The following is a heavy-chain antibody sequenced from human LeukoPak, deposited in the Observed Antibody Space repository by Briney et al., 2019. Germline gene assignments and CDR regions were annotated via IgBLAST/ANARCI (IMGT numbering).Heavy chain of an antibody. J-gene: IGHJ4*02. CDR3: ARSRGSTRPYYFDY. CDR1: GFTFSSYW. D-gene: IGHD5-12*01. Sequence: GGSLRLSCAAFGFTFSSYWMSWVRKAPGKGLEWVANIKQDGSEKYYVDSVKGRFTISRDNAKNSLYLQMNSLRAEDTAVYYCARSRGSTRPYYFDYWGQGTLVTVSS. CDR2: IKQDGSEK. V-gene: IGHV3-7*01.